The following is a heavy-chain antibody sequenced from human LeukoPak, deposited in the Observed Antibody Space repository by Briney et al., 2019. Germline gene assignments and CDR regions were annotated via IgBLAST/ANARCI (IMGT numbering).Heavy chain of an antibody. CDR1: GFTFGSYA. Sequence: GGSLRLSCAASGFTFGSYAMSWVRQAPGKGLEWVSAISSSGGSTYYADSVKGRFTISRDNSKNTLYMEMHSLRAEDTAVYYCAKELGIVGATEPNWGQGTLVTVSS. V-gene: IGHV3-23*01. J-gene: IGHJ4*02. CDR2: ISSSGGST. CDR3: AKELGIVGATEPN. D-gene: IGHD1-26*01.